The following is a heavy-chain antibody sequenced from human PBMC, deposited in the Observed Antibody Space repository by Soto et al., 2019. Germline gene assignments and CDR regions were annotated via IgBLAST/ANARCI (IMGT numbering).Heavy chain of an antibody. CDR1: GGSFSGYY. CDR2: INHSGST. V-gene: IGHV4-34*01. CDR3: ARGRIAARYYYYGMDV. Sequence: PSETLSLTCAVYGGSFSGYYWSWIRQPPGKGLEWIGEINHSGSTNYNPSLKSRVTISVDTSKNQFSLKLSSVTAADTAVYYCARGRIAARYYYYGMDVWGQGTTVTVSS. J-gene: IGHJ6*02. D-gene: IGHD6-13*01.